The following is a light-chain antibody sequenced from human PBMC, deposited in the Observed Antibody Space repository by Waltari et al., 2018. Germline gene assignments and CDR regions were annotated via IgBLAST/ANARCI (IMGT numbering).Light chain of an antibody. CDR3: SSYRRSSTYVL. CDR1: SSDVGGYNF. Sequence: ALNQPCPVSGSPGQSITISFRGISSDVGGYNFVSWYQPHPGKTPKLLIFDVSNRPSGVSNRFSGSKSGNTASLTISGLQPEDEADYYCSSYRRSSTYVLLGGGTKLTVL. CDR2: DVS. J-gene: IGLJ2*01. V-gene: IGLV2-14*03.